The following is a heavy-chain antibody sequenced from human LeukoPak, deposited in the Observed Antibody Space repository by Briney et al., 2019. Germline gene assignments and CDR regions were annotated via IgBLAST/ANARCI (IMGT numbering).Heavy chain of an antibody. V-gene: IGHV4-34*01. Sequence: PSETLSLTCAVYGGSFSGYYWSWIRQPPGKGLEWTGEINHNGSTNYNPSLKSRVTISVDTSKNQFSLKLSSVTAADTAVYYCARDSLYYYYYYMDVWGKGTTVTVSS. D-gene: IGHD2-15*01. CDR3: ARDSLYYYYYYMDV. CDR2: INHNGST. CDR1: GGSFSGYY. J-gene: IGHJ6*03.